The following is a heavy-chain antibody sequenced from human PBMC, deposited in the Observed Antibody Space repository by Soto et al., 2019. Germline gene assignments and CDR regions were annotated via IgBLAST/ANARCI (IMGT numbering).Heavy chain of an antibody. J-gene: IGHJ4*02. D-gene: IGHD1-1*01. CDR2: IYYSGST. CDR3: ARGGGGGHWPDY. Sequence: QVQLQESGPGLVKPSETLSLTCTVSGGSISSYYWSWIRQPPGKGLEWIGYIYYSGSTNYNPSLRSRXXIXAXXSKNQFSLKLSSVTAADTAVYYCARGGGGGHWPDYWGQGTLGTVSS. V-gene: IGHV4-59*01. CDR1: GGSISSYY.